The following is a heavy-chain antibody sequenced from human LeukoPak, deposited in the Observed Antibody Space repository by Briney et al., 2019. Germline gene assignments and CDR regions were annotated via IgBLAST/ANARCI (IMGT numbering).Heavy chain of an antibody. Sequence: ASVKVSCKASGGTFSSYAISWVRQAPGQGLEWMGGIIPIFGTANYAQKFQGRVTITADESTSTAYMELSSLRSEDTAVYYCAREDSGSSRVFDVWGQGTMVTVSS. V-gene: IGHV1-69*13. CDR3: AREDSGSSRVFDV. D-gene: IGHD1-26*01. J-gene: IGHJ3*01. CDR1: GGTFSSYA. CDR2: IIPIFGTA.